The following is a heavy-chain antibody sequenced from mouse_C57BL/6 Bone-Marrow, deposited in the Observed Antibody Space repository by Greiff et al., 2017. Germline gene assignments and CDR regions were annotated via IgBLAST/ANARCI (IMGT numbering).Heavy chain of an antibody. Sequence: VKLMESGPELVKPGASVKISCKASGYAFSSSWMNWVKQRPGKGLEWIGRIYPGDGDTNYNGKFKGKATLTADKSSSTAYMQLSSLTSEDSAVYFCARYDYDGYYYAMDYWGQGTSVTVSS. CDR3: ARYDYDGYYYAMDY. CDR1: GYAFSSSW. CDR2: IYPGDGDT. J-gene: IGHJ4*01. V-gene: IGHV1-82*01. D-gene: IGHD2-4*01.